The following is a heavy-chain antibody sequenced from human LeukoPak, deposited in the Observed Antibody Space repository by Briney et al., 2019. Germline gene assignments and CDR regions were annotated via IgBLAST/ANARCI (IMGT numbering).Heavy chain of an antibody. CDR3: ARERLGGVYYGGNFEEGYFDY. V-gene: IGHV4-39*07. J-gene: IGHJ4*02. Sequence: SETLSLTCTVSGGSTSSSSYYWGWIRQPPGKGLEWIASISYSGTTYNNPSLRSRVTISVDTSKNQFFLNLSSVTAADTAVYYCARERLGGVYYGGNFEEGYFDYWGQGALVTVSS. D-gene: IGHD4-23*01. CDR2: ISYSGTT. CDR1: GGSTSSSSYY.